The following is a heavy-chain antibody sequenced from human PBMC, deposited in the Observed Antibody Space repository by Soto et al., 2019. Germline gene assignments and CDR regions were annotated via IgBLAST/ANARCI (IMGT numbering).Heavy chain of an antibody. CDR3: AHYSSTSSFDY. V-gene: IGHV2-5*02. CDR2: IYWDDDK. J-gene: IGHJ4*02. CDR1: GFSLSTSGMG. D-gene: IGHD6-13*01. Sequence: QITLKESGPTLVQPTQTFTLACNFSGFSLSTSGMGVGWIRQPPGKALEWLALIYWDDDKRYSPSLKSRLTITKDTSKNQVVLTMTNMDPVDTATYYCAHYSSTSSFDYWGQGTLVTVSS.